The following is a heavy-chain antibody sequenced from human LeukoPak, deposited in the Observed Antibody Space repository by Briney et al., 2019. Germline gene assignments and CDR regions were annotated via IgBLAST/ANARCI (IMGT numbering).Heavy chain of an antibody. CDR1: GASIRGSIYY. J-gene: IGHJ3*02. V-gene: IGHV4-39*01. CDR2: VHSSGNT. Sequence: SETLSLTCSVSGASIRGSIYYWGWIRQSPGKGLEWIGSVHSSGNTYYSPALKSRVTISADTSRSQISLQLTSVTAADTGLYYCARTYYDFSSGRPGGEDAFDIWGHGTLVTVSS. D-gene: IGHD3-3*01. CDR3: ARTYYDFSSGRPGGEDAFDI.